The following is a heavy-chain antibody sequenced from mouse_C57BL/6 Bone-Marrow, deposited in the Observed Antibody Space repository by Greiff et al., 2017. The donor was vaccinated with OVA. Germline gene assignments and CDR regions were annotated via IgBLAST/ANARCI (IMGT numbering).Heavy chain of an antibody. V-gene: IGHV1-63*01. CDR2: IYPGGGYT. Sequence: QVTLKVSGAELVRPGTSVKMSCKASGYTFTNYWIGWAKQRPGHGLEWIGDIYPGGGYTNYNEKFKGKATLTADKSSSTAYMQFSSLTSEDSAIYYCAKLGDYAMDYWGQGTSVTVSS. J-gene: IGHJ4*01. CDR3: AKLGDYAMDY. D-gene: IGHD4-1*01. CDR1: GYTFTNYW.